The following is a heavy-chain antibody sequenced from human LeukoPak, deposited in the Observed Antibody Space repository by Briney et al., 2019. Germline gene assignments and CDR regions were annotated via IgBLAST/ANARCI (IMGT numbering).Heavy chain of an antibody. CDR1: GGSISSYY. CDR2: IYYSGST. D-gene: IGHD4-17*01. J-gene: IGHJ4*02. V-gene: IGHV4-59*01. Sequence: PSETLSLTCTVSGGSISSYYWSWIRQPPGKGLEWIGYIYYSGSTNYNPSLKSRVTIPVDTSKNQFSLKLSSVTAADTAVYYCARATPYGDYAYDYWGQGTLVTVSS. CDR3: ARATPYGDYAYDY.